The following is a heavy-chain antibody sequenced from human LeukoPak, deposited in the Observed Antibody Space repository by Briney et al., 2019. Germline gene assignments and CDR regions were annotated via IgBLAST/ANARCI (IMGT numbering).Heavy chain of an antibody. D-gene: IGHD5-18*01. CDR1: GGSISSSIYY. J-gene: IGHJ4*02. CDR3: AREPPYSYGQKIFDY. CDR2: MSYSGST. V-gene: IGHV4-39*02. Sequence: SETLSLTCTVSGGSISSSIYYWGWIRQPPGKGLEWIGSMSYSGSTYYNPSLKSRVTISVDTSKNQFSLKLSSVTAADTAVYYCAREPPYSYGQKIFDYWGQGTLVTVSS.